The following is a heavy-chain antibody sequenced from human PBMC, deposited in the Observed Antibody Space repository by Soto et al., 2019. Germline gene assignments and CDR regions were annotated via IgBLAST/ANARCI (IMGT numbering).Heavy chain of an antibody. V-gene: IGHV3-33*01. Sequence: QVQLVESGGGVVQPGRSLRLSCAASGFTFSSYGMHWVRQAPGKGLEWVAVIGYDGSNKYYADSVKGRFTISRDNSKKMLYLQINSLRAEDTAVYYCARDRAERWLRFDAFDIWGQGTMVTVSS. D-gene: IGHD5-12*01. CDR3: ARDRAERWLRFDAFDI. CDR1: GFTFSSYG. CDR2: IGYDGSNK. J-gene: IGHJ3*02.